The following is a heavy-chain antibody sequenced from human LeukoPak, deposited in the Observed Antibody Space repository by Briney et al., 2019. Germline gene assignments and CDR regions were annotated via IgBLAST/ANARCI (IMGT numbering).Heavy chain of an antibody. D-gene: IGHD3-22*01. CDR1: GYTFTGYY. J-gene: IGHJ6*03. Sequence: ASVKVSCKDSGYTFTGYYMHWVRQAPGQGLEWMGWINPNSGGTNYAQKFQGRVTMTRDTSISTAYMELSRLRSDDTAVYYCARDLRDTRYYYDSSGRYSDYYYMDVWGKGTTVTVSS. CDR3: ARDLRDTRYYYDSSGRYSDYYYMDV. V-gene: IGHV1-2*02. CDR2: INPNSGGT.